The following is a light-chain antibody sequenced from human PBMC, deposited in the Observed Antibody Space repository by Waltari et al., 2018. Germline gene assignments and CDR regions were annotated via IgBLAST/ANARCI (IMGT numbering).Light chain of an antibody. Sequence: IQLTQSPSSLSASVGDRVTITCRASQGINNYLAWYQQKPGKAPKLLIYAASTLQSGVPSRFSGSGSGTDFTLTISSLQPEDFATDYCQQLNSYQWTFGQGTKVEIK. CDR1: QGINNY. J-gene: IGKJ1*01. CDR3: QQLNSYQWT. V-gene: IGKV1-9*01. CDR2: AAS.